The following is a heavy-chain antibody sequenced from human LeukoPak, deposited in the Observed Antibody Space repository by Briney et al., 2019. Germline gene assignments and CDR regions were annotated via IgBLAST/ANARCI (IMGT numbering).Heavy chain of an antibody. CDR3: ARNQTSRVYGWPFFVY. Sequence: GGSLRLSCAVSGFTFSDYYMSWMRQAPGKGLEWLSYISSSGNTIYDADSVKGRFTISRDNAKNSLYLQINSLRVEDTAMYFCARNQTSRVYGWPFFVYLVRGTLVTVSS. CDR1: GFTFSDYY. J-gene: IGHJ4*02. D-gene: IGHD5/OR15-5a*01. V-gene: IGHV3-11*01. CDR2: ISSSGNTI.